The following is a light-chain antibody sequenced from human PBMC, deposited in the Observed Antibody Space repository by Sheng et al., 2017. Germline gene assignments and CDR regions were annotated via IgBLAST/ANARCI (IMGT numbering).Light chain of an antibody. CDR2: DDS. CDR1: NIGSKS. V-gene: IGLV3-21*01. CDR3: SSYTGSNNFDV. Sequence: SLVLTQPPSVSVAPGKTARITCGGSNIGSKSVHWYQQRTGQAPVLVIYDDSDRPSGVPDRFSGSKSGNTASLTVSGLQAEDEADYYCSSYTGSNNFDVFGTGTKVTVL. J-gene: IGLJ1*01.